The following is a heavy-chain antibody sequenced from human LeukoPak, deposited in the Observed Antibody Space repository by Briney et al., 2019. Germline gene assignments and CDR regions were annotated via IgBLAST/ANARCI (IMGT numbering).Heavy chain of an antibody. CDR1: GFTFRTYS. CDR2: ISGSSTYI. J-gene: IGHJ6*02. CDR3: ARVQDGSSWYTYYYYGMDV. V-gene: IGHV3-21*01. Sequence: NPGGSLRLSCVASGFTFRTYSMNWVRQAPGKGLEWVSSISGSSTYIYYADSVKGRFTISRDNAKNSLFLQMNSLRAEDTAVYYCARVQDGSSWYTYYYYGMDVWGQGTTVTVSS. D-gene: IGHD6-13*01.